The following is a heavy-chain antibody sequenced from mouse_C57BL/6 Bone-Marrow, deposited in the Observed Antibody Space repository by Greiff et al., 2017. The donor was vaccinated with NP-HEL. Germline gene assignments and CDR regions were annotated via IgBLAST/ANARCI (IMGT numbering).Heavy chain of an antibody. J-gene: IGHJ2*01. D-gene: IGHD1-1*01. V-gene: IGHV5-4*01. CDR2: ISDGGSYT. Sequence: EVQLVESGGGLVKPVGSLKLSCAASGFTFSSYAMSWVRQTPEKRLEWVATISDGGSYTYYPDNVKGRFTISRDNAKNNLYLQMSHLKSEDTAMYYCARGGIYYYGSSLYYFDYWGQGTTLTVSS. CDR3: ARGGIYYYGSSLYYFDY. CDR1: GFTFSSYA.